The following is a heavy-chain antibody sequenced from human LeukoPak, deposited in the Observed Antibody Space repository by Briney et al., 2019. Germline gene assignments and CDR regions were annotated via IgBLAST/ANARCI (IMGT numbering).Heavy chain of an antibody. J-gene: IGHJ4*02. CDR1: GYSISSGYY. Sequence: SETLSLTCTVSGYSISSGYYWGWIRQPPGKGLEWIGSIYHSGSTYYNPSLKSRVTISVDTSKNQFSLKLSSVTAADTAVYYCARVLGSSRYGDYWGQGTLVTVSS. CDR2: IYHSGST. D-gene: IGHD6-13*01. CDR3: ARVLGSSRYGDY. V-gene: IGHV4-38-2*02.